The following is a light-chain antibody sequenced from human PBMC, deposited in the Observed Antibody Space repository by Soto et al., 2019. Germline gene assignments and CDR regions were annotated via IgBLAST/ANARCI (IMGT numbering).Light chain of an antibody. CDR3: CAYAASDLV. CDR2: EGT. J-gene: IGLJ2*01. CDR1: SSDLGYFKL. V-gene: IGLV2-23*01. Sequence: QSALTQPASVSGSPGQSITISCTGPSSDLGYFKLVAWYQQHPGKAPKLIIYEGTKRPSGVSNRFSGSQSGNTASLTISGFLSEDEADYYCCAYAASDLVFGGGTKVTVL.